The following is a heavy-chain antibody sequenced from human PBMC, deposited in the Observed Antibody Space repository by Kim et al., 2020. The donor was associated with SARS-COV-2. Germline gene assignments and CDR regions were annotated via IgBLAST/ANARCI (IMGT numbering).Heavy chain of an antibody. Sequence: YAQKFQGRVTMTRDTSTSTVYMELSRLRSEDTAVYYCARGRGSSSWFDDYWGQGTLVTVSS. CDR3: ARGRGSSSWFDDY. D-gene: IGHD6-13*01. J-gene: IGHJ4*02. V-gene: IGHV1-46*01.